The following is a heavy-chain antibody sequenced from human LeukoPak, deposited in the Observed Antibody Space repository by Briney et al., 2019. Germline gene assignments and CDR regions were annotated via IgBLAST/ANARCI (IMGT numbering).Heavy chain of an antibody. J-gene: IGHJ4*02. V-gene: IGHV3-7*01. D-gene: IGHD4-17*01. CDR2: IKQDGSEK. Sequence: GGPLRLSCAASGFTFSSYGMTWVRQAPGKGLEWVANIKQDGSEKYVDSVKGRFTISRDNAKNSLSLQMNSLRAEDTAVYYCARRDHGDYGEEYWGQGTLVTVSS. CDR1: GFTFSSYG. CDR3: ARRDHGDYGEEY.